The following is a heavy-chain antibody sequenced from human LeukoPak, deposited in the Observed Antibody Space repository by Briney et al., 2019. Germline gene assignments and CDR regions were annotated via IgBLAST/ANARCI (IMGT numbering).Heavy chain of an antibody. D-gene: IGHD3-3*01. J-gene: IGHJ6*03. CDR1: GFTFSSYA. CDR3: ARDPSTGLWSHYMDV. Sequence: GGSLRLSCAASGFTFSSYAMSWVRQAPGKGLEWVSAISGSGGSTYYADSAKGRFTISRDNSKNTLYLQMNSLRAEDTAVFYCARDPSTGLWSHYMDVWGKGTTVTVSS. V-gene: IGHV3-23*01. CDR2: ISGSGGST.